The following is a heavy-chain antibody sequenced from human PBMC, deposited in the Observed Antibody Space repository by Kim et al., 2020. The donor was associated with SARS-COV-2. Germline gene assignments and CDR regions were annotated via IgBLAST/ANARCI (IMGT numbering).Heavy chain of an antibody. Sequence: GGSLRLSCAASGFTFSSYAMHWVRQAPGKGLEWVAVISYDGSNKYYADSVKGRFTISRDNSKNTLYLQMNSLRAEDTAVYYCARVGRTGEAFDYWGQGTLVTVSS. CDR1: GFTFSSYA. J-gene: IGHJ4*02. V-gene: IGHV3-30*04. CDR3: ARVGRTGEAFDY. CDR2: ISYDGSNK. D-gene: IGHD2-15*01.